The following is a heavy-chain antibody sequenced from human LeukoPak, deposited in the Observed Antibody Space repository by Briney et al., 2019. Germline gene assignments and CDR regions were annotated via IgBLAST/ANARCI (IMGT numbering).Heavy chain of an antibody. CDR2: VSHDGNNK. V-gene: IGHV3-30-3*01. J-gene: IGHJ6*02. D-gene: IGHD3-22*01. Sequence: GRSLRLSCAASGFTFRNYAIHWVRQAPGKGVEWVAVVSHDGNNKWYADSVKGRFIISRDNSQNTLSLQINSLRAEDTAVYYCARGADTMTYYYTMDVWGQGTTVTVSS. CDR1: GFTFRNYA. CDR3: ARGADTMTYYYTMDV.